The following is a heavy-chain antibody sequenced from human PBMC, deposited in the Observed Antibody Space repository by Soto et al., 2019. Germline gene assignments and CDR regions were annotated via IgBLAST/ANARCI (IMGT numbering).Heavy chain of an antibody. J-gene: IGHJ4*02. V-gene: IGHV1-46*01. D-gene: IGHD6-13*01. Sequence: QVQLVQSGAEVKKPGASVKVACKASGYTFTSYYMHWVRQAPGQGLEWMGIINPSGGSTSYAQKFQGRVNMTRDKSTSTVYMELSSLRPEDTAVYYCARLHVTIAAAGTRGRDDYWGQGTLVTVTS. CDR3: ARLHVTIAAAGTRGRDDY. CDR1: GYTFTSYY. CDR2: INPSGGST.